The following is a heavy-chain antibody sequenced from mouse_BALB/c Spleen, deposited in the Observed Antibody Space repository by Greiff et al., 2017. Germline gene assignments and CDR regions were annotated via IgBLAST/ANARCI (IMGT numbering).Heavy chain of an antibody. CDR2: ISSGGST. V-gene: IGHV5-6-5*01. CDR3: ARGRGPIYYVYDGGYWYFDV. D-gene: IGHD2-2*01. CDR1: GFTFSSYA. Sequence: EVMLVESGGGLVKPGGSLKLSCAASGFTFSSYAMSWVRQTPEKRLEWVPSISSGGSTYYPDSVKGRFTISRDNARNILYLQMSSLRSEDTAMYYCARGRGPIYYVYDGGYWYFDVWGAGTTVTVSS. J-gene: IGHJ1*01.